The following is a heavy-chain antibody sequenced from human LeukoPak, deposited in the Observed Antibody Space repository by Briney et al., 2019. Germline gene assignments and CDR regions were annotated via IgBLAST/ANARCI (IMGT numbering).Heavy chain of an antibody. D-gene: IGHD1-26*01. J-gene: IGHJ4*02. CDR1: GFALGSFA. Sequence: PGGSLRLSRTASGFALGSFAMHWVRQGAGKRLEYISAISVNGNTTYYDTSVKGRFVISRDNSRNKLYLQMGRLRPEDTAMYFCVRGGASGIDYWGRGALVTVS. V-gene: IGHV3-64*01. CDR3: VRGGASGIDY. CDR2: ISVNGNTT.